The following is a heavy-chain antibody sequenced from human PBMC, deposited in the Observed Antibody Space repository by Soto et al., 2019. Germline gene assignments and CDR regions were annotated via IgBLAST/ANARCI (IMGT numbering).Heavy chain of an antibody. CDR1: GGSISSYY. D-gene: IGHD6-19*01. J-gene: IGHJ6*02. V-gene: IGHV4-59*01. CDR2: IYYSGST. Sequence: PSETLSLTCTVSGGSISSYYWSWIRQPPGKGLEWIGYIYYSGSTNYNPSLKSRVTISVDTSKNQFSLKLSSVTAADTAVYYCARGIAVAGLYYYYGMDVWGQGTTVTVYS. CDR3: ARGIAVAGLYYYYGMDV.